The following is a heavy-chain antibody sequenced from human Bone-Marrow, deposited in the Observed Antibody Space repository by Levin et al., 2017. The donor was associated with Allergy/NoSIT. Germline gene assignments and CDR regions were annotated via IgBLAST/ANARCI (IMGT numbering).Heavy chain of an antibody. V-gene: IGHV2-5*01. Sequence: SGPTLVKPTQTLTLTCTFSGFSLTTGGVAVAWIRQPPGRALEWLALISWNDSEHYSPSLKTRLTVTKDTSKNEVVLTVTNVDPVDTATYFCAHVRYLALFFDYWGQGIPVTVS. CDR1: GFSLTTGGVA. D-gene: IGHD3-10*01. CDR3: AHVRYLALFFDY. J-gene: IGHJ4*02. CDR2: ISWNDSE.